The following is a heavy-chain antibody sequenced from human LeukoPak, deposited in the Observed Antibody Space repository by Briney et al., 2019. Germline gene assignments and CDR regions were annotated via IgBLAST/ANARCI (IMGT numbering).Heavy chain of an antibody. CDR2: ISSSGSTI. V-gene: IGHV3-48*04. CDR1: GFTFSSYW. D-gene: IGHD3-3*01. J-gene: IGHJ4*02. CDR3: ARIGVTIFGVVIGYYFDY. Sequence: GGSLRLSCAASGFTFSSYWMSWVRQAPGKGLEWVSYISSSGSTIYYADSVKGRFTISRDNAKNSLYLQMNSLRAEDTAVYYCARIGVTIFGVVIGYYFDYWGQGTLVTVSS.